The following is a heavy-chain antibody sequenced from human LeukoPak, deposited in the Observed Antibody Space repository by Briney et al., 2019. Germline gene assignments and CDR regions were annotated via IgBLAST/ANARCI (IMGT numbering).Heavy chain of an antibody. CDR3: ARQSRRTSGSTDLEY. CDR2: ILPDNSHT. D-gene: IGHD3-10*01. Sequence: GESLKISCRTSGYSFTSNWIGWVRQMPGKGLEWMGVILPDNSHTTYSPSLQGHVTISADKSISTAYLQWNSLTASDSAIYYCARQSRRTSGSTDLEYRGQGTLVTVSS. J-gene: IGHJ4*02. V-gene: IGHV5-51*01. CDR1: GYSFTSNW.